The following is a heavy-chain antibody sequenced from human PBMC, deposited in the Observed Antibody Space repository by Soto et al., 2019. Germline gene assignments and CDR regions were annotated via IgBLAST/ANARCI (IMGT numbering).Heavy chain of an antibody. V-gene: IGHV3-23*01. CDR2: ISGSGGST. CDR1: GFTFSSYA. J-gene: IGHJ6*02. Sequence: GGSLRLSCAASGFTFSSYAMSWVRQAPGKGLEWVSAISGSGGSTYYADSVEGRFTISRDNAKNSLYLQMNSLRAEDTAVYYCARHTPNLYYYYYYGMDVWGQGTTVTVSS. CDR3: ARHTPNLYYYYYYGMDV.